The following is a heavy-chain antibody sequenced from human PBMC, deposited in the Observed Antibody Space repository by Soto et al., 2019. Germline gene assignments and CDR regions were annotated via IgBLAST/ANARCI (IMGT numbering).Heavy chain of an antibody. CDR1: GFSLTNGRVG. J-gene: IGHJ6*02. V-gene: IGHV2-26*01. CDR2: FFSDAER. D-gene: IGHD4-17*01. CDR3: ARMDGDYNYYGLDV. Sequence: QVTLKESGPVLVKPTETLTLTCSVSGFSLTNGRVGVSWIRQPPGKALEWLAHFFSDAERSYSTSMQSRLNMYKDSSGSQVVLTMTHMAPADTATYFCARMDGDYNYYGLDVWGHGIAVTVSS.